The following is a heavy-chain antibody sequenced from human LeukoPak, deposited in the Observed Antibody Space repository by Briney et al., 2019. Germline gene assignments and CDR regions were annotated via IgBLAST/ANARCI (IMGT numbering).Heavy chain of an antibody. V-gene: IGHV4-59*01. D-gene: IGHD3-9*01. Sequence: SETLSLTCTVSGGSISSYYWSWIRQPPGKGLEWIGYIYYSGSTNYNPSLKSRVTISVDTSKNQFSLKLSSVTAADTAVYYCARAVTYYDILTGYYPDAFDIWGQGTMVTVSS. CDR1: GGSISSYY. CDR3: ARAVTYYDILTGYYPDAFDI. J-gene: IGHJ3*02. CDR2: IYYSGST.